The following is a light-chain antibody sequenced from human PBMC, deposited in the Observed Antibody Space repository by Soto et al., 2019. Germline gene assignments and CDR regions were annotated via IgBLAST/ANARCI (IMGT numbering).Light chain of an antibody. V-gene: IGKV3-20*01. CDR1: HSLRSNF. CDR2: DAS. Sequence: EIVLTQSPGTLSFSPLERSTLSFASIHSLRSNFLAWYQQKPGQSPRLLIYDASSRAAGIPDRFSGSGSGTDFTLTITRLEPEDFVVYHCQQYDGSPRTFGQGTIVDNK. CDR3: QQYDGSPRT. J-gene: IGKJ1*01.